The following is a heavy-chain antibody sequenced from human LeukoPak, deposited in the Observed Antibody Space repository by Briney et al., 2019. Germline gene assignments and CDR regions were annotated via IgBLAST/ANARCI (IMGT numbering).Heavy chain of an antibody. D-gene: IGHD3-16*02. CDR3: ARDQAFTFGGVIVFYDY. V-gene: IGHV1-2*02. CDR2: INPNSGGT. Sequence: GASVKVSCKASGYTFTGYYMHWVRQAPGQGLEWMGWINPNSGGTNYAQKLQGRVTMTTDTSTSTAYMELRSLRSDDTAVYYCARDQAFTFGGVIVFYDYWGQGTLVTVSS. J-gene: IGHJ4*02. CDR1: GYTFTGYY.